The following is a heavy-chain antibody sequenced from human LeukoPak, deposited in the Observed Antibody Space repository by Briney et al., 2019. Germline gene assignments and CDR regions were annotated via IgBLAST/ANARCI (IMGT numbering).Heavy chain of an antibody. J-gene: IGHJ4*02. Sequence: SETLSLTCAVSGGSIRDYQWSWIRQPPGKGLAWIGYLFYSGSTYYNPSLESRVTMSVDTSKNQFSLKLNSVTAADTALYYCARFALNSYGQGSYYYFDNWGQGTLVIVSS. D-gene: IGHD3-10*01. CDR3: ARFALNSYGQGSYYYFDN. CDR2: LFYSGST. V-gene: IGHV4-30-4*08. CDR1: GGSIRDYQ.